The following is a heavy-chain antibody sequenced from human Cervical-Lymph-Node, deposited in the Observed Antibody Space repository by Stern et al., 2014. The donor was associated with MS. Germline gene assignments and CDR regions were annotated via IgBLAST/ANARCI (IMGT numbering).Heavy chain of an antibody. CDR3: ARDHGGTYYGLPDS. J-gene: IGHJ4*02. CDR1: GYTFTNYY. D-gene: IGHD1-26*01. V-gene: IGHV1-46*01. Sequence: QMQLVQSGAEVREPGASVKVSCKASGYTFTNYYMHWVRQAPGQGLEWMGMIKPSGGSTSSAQKFQGRVTMTRDTSTSTVYMELSSLRSEDTAVYYCARDHGGTYYGLPDSWGQGTLVTVSS. CDR2: IKPSGGST.